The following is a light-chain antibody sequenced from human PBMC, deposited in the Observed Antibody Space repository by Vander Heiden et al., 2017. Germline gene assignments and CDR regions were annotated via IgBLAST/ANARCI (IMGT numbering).Light chain of an antibody. J-gene: IGLJ3*02. CDR3: QSYDSSNWV. CDR2: EDN. Sequence: NFMLTQPHSVSASPGKTVTISCTGSSGSSASNYVQWYQQRPGSAPTTVIYEDNQRPSGVPDRFSGSIDSSSNSASLTISGLKTEDEADYCCQSYDSSNWVFGGGTKLTVL. CDR1: SGSSASNY. V-gene: IGLV6-57*02.